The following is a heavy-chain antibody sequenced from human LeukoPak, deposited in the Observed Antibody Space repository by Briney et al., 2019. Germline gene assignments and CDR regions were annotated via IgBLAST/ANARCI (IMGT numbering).Heavy chain of an antibody. CDR2: ISYDGNDK. J-gene: IGHJ6*02. CDR3: AKEMTTVKTDACCFYGMDV. CDR1: GFTFSTYA. V-gene: IGHV3-30*18. Sequence: GGSLRLSCAASGFTFSTYAIHWVRQPPGKGLEWVADISYDGNDKYYSVSVEGRFTISRDNSKNTLNLQMNSLTGEDTALYYCAKEMTTVKTDACCFYGMDVWGQGTTVTVSS. D-gene: IGHD4-17*01.